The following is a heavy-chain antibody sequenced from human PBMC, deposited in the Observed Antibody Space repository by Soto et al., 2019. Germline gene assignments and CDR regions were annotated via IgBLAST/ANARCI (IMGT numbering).Heavy chain of an antibody. J-gene: IGHJ6*02. CDR3: ARGLLRYFDWLFYGMDV. Sequence: GGSLRLSCAASGFTVSSNYMSWVRQAPGKGLEWVSVIYSGGSTYYADSVKGRFTISRDNSKNTLYLQMNSLRAEDTAVYYCARGLLRYFDWLFYGMDVWGQGTTVTVSS. CDR2: IYSGGST. D-gene: IGHD3-9*01. CDR1: GFTVSSNY. V-gene: IGHV3-53*01.